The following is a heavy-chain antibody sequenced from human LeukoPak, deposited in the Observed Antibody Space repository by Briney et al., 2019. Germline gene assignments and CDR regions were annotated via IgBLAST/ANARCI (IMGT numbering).Heavy chain of an antibody. CDR3: ARDLRRGSSSWYVSGGDY. D-gene: IGHD6-13*01. CDR1: GYTFTSYG. Sequence: ASVKVSCKASGYTFTSYGISWVRQAPGQGLEWMGWITAYNDNTYYAQKLQGRVTMTTDTSTSTAYMELRGLRSDDTAVYYCARDLRRGSSSWYVSGGDYWGQGTLVTVSS. J-gene: IGHJ4*02. V-gene: IGHV1-18*01. CDR2: ITAYNDNT.